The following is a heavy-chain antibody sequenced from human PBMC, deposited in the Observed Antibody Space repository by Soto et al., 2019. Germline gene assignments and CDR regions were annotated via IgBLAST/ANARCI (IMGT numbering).Heavy chain of an antibody. Sequence: GGSLGLSCAASGVTFWSYGMHWVRKAPGKGLEWVAVISYDGSNKYYADSVKGRFTISRDNSKNTRYLQMNSLRADDPAVYVGASHVGGYFSSAYRGQGTLVPVSP. CDR2: ISYDGSNK. CDR3: ASHVGGYFSSAY. CDR1: GVTFWSYG. D-gene: IGHD3-22*01. J-gene: IGHJ4*02. V-gene: IGHV3-30*12.